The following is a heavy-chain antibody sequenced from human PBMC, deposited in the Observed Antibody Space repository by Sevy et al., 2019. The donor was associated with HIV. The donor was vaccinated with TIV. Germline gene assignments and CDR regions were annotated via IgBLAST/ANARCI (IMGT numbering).Heavy chain of an antibody. J-gene: IGHJ4*02. CDR1: VFTFTRYA. Sequence: GGSLRLSCEASVFTFTRYAFHWVRQAPGKGLEWVAVVSKEGTNKYYADSVKGRFTISRDNSRNTLYLQMQSLRADDTAVYFCARDPHSVPHWGSFDSWGQGTLVTASS. CDR3: ARDPHSVPHWGSFDS. CDR2: VSKEGTNK. D-gene: IGHD3-16*01. V-gene: IGHV3-30-3*01.